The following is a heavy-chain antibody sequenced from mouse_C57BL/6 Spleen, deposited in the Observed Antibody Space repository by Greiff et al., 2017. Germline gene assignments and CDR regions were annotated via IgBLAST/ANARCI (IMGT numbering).Heavy chain of an antibody. V-gene: IGHV1-82*01. D-gene: IGHD2-5*01. CDR3: AAYYSNYFDY. CDR1: GYAFSSSW. CDR2: IYPGDGDT. J-gene: IGHJ2*01. Sequence: QVQLQQSGPELVKPGASVKISCKASGYAFSSSWMNWVKQRPGKGLEWIGRIYPGDGDTNYNGKCKGKATLTADKSSSTAYMQLSSLTSEDSAVYFCAAYYSNYFDYWGQGTTLTVSS.